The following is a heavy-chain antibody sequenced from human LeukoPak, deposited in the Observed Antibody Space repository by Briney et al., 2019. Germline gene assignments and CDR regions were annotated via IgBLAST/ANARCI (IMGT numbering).Heavy chain of an antibody. D-gene: IGHD6-13*01. CDR3: ARGDSSSWYFLGAFDI. CDR2: TYYRSKWYN. CDR1: GDSFSSNSAT. V-gene: IGHV6-1*01. Sequence: SQTLSLTCAISGDSFSSNSATWNWIRQSPSRGLEWLGRTYYRSKWYNDYALSVKSRITINPDTSKNQFSLQLNSVTPEDTAVYYCARGDSSSWYFLGAFDIWGQGTMVTVSS. J-gene: IGHJ3*02.